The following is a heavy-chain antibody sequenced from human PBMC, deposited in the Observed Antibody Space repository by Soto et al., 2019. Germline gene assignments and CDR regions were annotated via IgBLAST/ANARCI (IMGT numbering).Heavy chain of an antibody. D-gene: IGHD4-17*01. CDR2: IKSKTDGGTT. V-gene: IGHV3-15*01. CDR3: TLAPMTTVTRRENIYYMDV. Sequence: SLRLSCAASGFTFSNAWMSWVRQAPGKGLEWVGRIKSKTDGGTTDYAAPVKGRFTISRDDSKNTLYLQMNSLKTEDTAVYYCTLAPMTTVTRRENIYYMDVWGKGTTVTVSS. CDR1: GFTFSNAW. J-gene: IGHJ6*03.